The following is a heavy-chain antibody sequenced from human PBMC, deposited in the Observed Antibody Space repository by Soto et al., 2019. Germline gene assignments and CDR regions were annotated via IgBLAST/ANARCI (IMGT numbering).Heavy chain of an antibody. D-gene: IGHD4-17*01. CDR3: ARGGASVTTPFDY. CDR1: GFAFSDPY. J-gene: IGHJ4*02. Sequence: QVQLVESGGGLVKPGGSLRLSCAASGFAFSDPYMSWIRQAPGKGLEWISYISSSGSTIYYVDSVKGRFTISRDNAKKSLYLQMDSLTADDTAVYYCARGGASVTTPFDYWGQGTQVTVSS. CDR2: ISSSGSTI. V-gene: IGHV3-11*01.